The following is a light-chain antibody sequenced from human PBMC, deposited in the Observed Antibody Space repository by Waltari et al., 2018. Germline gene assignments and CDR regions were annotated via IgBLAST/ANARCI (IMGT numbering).Light chain of an antibody. CDR3: SSYTTSGTLV. CDR2: GVN. J-gene: IGLJ1*01. CDR1: SRAVCASAF. V-gene: IGLV2-14*01. Sequence: QSAPTHPASVSGSPGQSITISCTGTSRAVCASAFVSWHQQYPGKAPKVMIYGVNNRPSGVSNRFSGSKSGNTASLIISGLQADDEADYYCSSYTTSGTLVFGTGTKVTVL.